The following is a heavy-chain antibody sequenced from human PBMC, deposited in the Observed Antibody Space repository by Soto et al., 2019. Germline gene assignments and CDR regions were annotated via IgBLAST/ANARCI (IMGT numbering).Heavy chain of an antibody. CDR2: ILPIFGTA. CDR1: GGTFSSYA. Sequence: QVQLVQSGAEVKKPGSSVKVSCKASGGTFSSYAISWVRQAPGQGLEWMGGILPIFGTANYAQNFQGRVTITADEATSTAYMELSSLRSEDTAVYYCARHVPAAGYYYGMDVWGQGTTVTVSS. D-gene: IGHD2-2*01. CDR3: ARHVPAAGYYYGMDV. V-gene: IGHV1-69*12. J-gene: IGHJ6*02.